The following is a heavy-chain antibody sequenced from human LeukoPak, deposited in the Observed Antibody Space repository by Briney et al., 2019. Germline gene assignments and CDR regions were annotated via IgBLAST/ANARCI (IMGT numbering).Heavy chain of an antibody. V-gene: IGHV4-59*08. CDR1: GGSMSSYY. CDR3: AGHRGQQQVLGDYYLYAMDV. CDR2: IFGSGST. D-gene: IGHD6-13*01. J-gene: IGHJ6*02. Sequence: PSETLSLTCSVSGGSMSSYYRSWIRQPPGKRLEGIGLIFGSGSTNYNPSLESRHHIGRHVQGPVLPELSSVTAADTALYYCAGHRGQQQVLGDYYLYAMDVWGQGTTVTVSS.